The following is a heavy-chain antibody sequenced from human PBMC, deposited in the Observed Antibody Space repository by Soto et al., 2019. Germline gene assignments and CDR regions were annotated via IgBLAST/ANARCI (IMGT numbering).Heavy chain of an antibody. CDR3: VKGVKWELPREY. CDR1: GFTFSNYA. J-gene: IGHJ4*02. D-gene: IGHD1-26*01. V-gene: IGHV3-23*01. Sequence: PGGSLRLSCAASGFTFSNYAMTWVRQAPGKGLEWVSAISIRGGKTYYTDSVSDRFTKSRDDSKNSLQIQMNGLRVEDTAVYHCVKGVKWELPREYWGQGT. CDR2: ISIRGGKT.